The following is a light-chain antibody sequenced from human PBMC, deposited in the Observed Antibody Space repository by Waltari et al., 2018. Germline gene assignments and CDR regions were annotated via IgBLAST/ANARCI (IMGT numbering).Light chain of an antibody. Sequence: EIVMTQSPATLSVSPGERATLSCRASQSVSSNLACYQQKPGQAPRLLLYGASTRATGIPARFSGSGSGTEFTLTISSMQSEDFAVYYCQQYNNWPPLTFGGGTKVEIK. CDR2: GAS. CDR1: QSVSSN. V-gene: IGKV3-15*01. J-gene: IGKJ4*01. CDR3: QQYNNWPPLT.